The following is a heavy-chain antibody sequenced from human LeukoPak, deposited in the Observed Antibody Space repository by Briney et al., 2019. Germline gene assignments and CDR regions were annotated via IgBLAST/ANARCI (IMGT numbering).Heavy chain of an antibody. CDR1: GFTFSSYE. Sequence: GGSLRLSCAASGFTFSSYEMNWVRQAPGKGLEWVSYISSSRSTIYYADSVKGRFTISRDNAKNSLYLQMNSLRAEGTAVYYCARPGDGMDVWGKGTTVTVSS. CDR2: ISSSRSTI. V-gene: IGHV3-48*03. CDR3: ARPGDGMDV. J-gene: IGHJ6*04.